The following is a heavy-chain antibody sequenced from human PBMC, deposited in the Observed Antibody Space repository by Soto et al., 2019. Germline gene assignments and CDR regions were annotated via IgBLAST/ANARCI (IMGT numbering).Heavy chain of an antibody. Sequence: QVQLQESGPGLVEPSQTLSLTCSVSGGSISSDDCYWSWIRQHPGKGLEWIGNIFFSGNTYYNPSLKRRVSISVDTPKNQFSLRVTSVTAADTAVYYCASLRGSGTNFWFDHWGHGSLVTVSS. CDR1: GGSISSDDCY. V-gene: IGHV4-31*03. J-gene: IGHJ5*02. CDR3: ASLRGSGTNFWFDH. D-gene: IGHD3-10*01. CDR2: IFFSGNT.